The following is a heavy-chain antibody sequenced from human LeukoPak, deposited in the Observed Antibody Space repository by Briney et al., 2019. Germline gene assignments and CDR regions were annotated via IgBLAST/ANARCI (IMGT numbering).Heavy chain of an antibody. J-gene: IGHJ4*02. V-gene: IGHV1-8*01. Sequence: ASVKVSCKASGYTFTSYDINWVRQATGQGLEWMGWMNPNSGNTGYAQKLQGRVTMTRNTSISTAYMELSSLRSEDTAVYYCARFTPYDYGDYDGAAGFFDYWGQGTLVTVSS. CDR3: ARFTPYDYGDYDGAAGFFDY. D-gene: IGHD4-17*01. CDR2: MNPNSGNT. CDR1: GYTFTSYD.